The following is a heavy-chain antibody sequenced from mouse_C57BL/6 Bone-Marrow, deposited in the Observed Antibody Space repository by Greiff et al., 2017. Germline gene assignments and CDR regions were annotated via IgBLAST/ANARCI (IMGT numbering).Heavy chain of an antibody. CDR1: GFSLTSYG. V-gene: IGHV2-2*01. CDR3: AREGYFDV. Sequence: VMLVESGPGLVQPSQSLSITCTVSGFSLTSYGVHWVRQSPGKGLEWLGVIWSGGSTDYNAAFISRLSISKDNSKSQVFFKMNSLQADDTAIYYCAREGYFDVWGTGTTVTVSS. CDR2: IWSGGST. J-gene: IGHJ1*03.